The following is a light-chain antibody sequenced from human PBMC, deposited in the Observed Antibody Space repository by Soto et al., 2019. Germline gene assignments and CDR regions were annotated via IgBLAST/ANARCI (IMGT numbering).Light chain of an antibody. J-gene: IGLJ1*01. CDR1: SSDVGGYNF. CDR2: DVT. Sequence: QSVLTQPRSVSGSPGQSVTISCTGTSSDVGGYNFVSWYQQHPDKAPKLMIYDVTKRPSGVPDRFSGSKSGNTASLTISGLQAEDEADYYCCSYAGTYTYNYVFGTGTKLTVL. V-gene: IGLV2-11*01. CDR3: CSYAGTYTYNYV.